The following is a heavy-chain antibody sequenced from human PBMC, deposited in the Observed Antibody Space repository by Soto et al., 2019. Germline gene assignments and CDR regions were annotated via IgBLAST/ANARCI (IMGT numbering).Heavy chain of an antibody. CDR1: GFTFSSYA. CDR3: AKAIAPYSSSWSGMDV. D-gene: IGHD6-6*01. Sequence: GGSLRLSCAASGFTFSSYAMSWVRQAPGKGLERVSAISGSGGSTYYADSVKGRFTISRDNSKNTLYLQMNSLRAEDTAVYYCAKAIAPYSSSWSGMDVWGQGTTVTVSS. V-gene: IGHV3-23*01. CDR2: ISGSGGST. J-gene: IGHJ6*02.